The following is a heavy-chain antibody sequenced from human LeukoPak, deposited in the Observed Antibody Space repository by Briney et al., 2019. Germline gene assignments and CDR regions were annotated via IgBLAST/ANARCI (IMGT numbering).Heavy chain of an antibody. CDR3: ARHFWGSGNWFGP. J-gene: IGHJ5*02. CDR1: GGSISSSSYY. CDR2: IYYSGTT. D-gene: IGHD7-27*01. Sequence: KSSETLSLTCTVSGGSISSSSYYWGWIRQPPGKGLEWIGSIYYSGTTYYNPSLKSRVTISVDTSKNQSSLELISATAADTAVYYCARHFWGSGNWFGPWGQGTLVTVSS. V-gene: IGHV4-39*01.